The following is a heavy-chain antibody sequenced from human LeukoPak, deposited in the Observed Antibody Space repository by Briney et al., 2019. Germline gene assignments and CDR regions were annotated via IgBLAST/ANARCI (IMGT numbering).Heavy chain of an antibody. V-gene: IGHV1-24*01. J-gene: IGHJ5*02. CDR2: FDPEDGET. CDR3: ATSPPASDWFDP. Sequence: ASVKVSCKVSGYTLTEFSMHWVRQAPGKGLEWMGGFDPEDGETIYAQKFQGRVTMTEDTSTDTAYMELSSLRSEDTAVYYCATSPPASDWFDPWGQGTLVTVSS. D-gene: IGHD2-2*01. CDR1: GYTLTEFS.